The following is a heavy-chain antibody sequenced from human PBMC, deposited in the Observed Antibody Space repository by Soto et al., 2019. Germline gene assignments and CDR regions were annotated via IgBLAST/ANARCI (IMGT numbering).Heavy chain of an antibody. V-gene: IGHV3-11*03. CDR1: GFTFSDYD. CDR3: ARITAYYDVLGGFFDEGYFDY. Sequence: GGSLRLSCAASGFTFSDYDMSWIRQAPGKGLEWVSYISPSSSKINYADSVKGRFSISRDNAKDSLYLQMNSLSAEDTAVYYCARITAYYDVLGGFFDEGYFDYWGQGTLVTVSS. J-gene: IGHJ4*02. CDR2: ISPSSSKI. D-gene: IGHD3-9*01.